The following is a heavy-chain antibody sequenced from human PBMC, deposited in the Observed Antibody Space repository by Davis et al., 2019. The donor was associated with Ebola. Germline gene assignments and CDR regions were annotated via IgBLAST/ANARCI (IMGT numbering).Heavy chain of an antibody. D-gene: IGHD6-19*01. Sequence: AASVKVSCKASGYTFTSYYMHWVRQAPGQGLEWMGIINPSGGSASYAQKFQGRVSMTRDTSTSTVYMELSSLRSEDTAVYYCAISYSSGWYWGFDCWGQGTLVTVSS. J-gene: IGHJ4*02. CDR2: INPSGGSA. CDR1: GYTFTSYY. V-gene: IGHV1-46*01. CDR3: AISYSSGWYWGFDC.